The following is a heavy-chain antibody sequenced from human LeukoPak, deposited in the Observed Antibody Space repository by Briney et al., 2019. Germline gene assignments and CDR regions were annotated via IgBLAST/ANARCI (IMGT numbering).Heavy chain of an antibody. CDR2: TNSDGSTT. CDR3: TRRSITSTRTDDY. CDR1: GFTFSSFW. Sequence: GGSLRLSCAASGFTFSSFWMHWVRQAPGKGLVWVSHTNSDGSTTDYADSVRGRFSISRDNAKNTTYLQMSSLKTDDTAVYYCTRRSITSTRTDDYWGQGTLVTVSS. V-gene: IGHV3-74*01. J-gene: IGHJ4*02. D-gene: IGHD1-14*01.